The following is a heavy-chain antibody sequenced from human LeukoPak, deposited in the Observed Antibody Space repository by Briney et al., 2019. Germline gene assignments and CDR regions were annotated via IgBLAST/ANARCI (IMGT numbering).Heavy chain of an antibody. J-gene: IGHJ4*02. CDR1: GFTFSSYG. D-gene: IGHD3-22*01. V-gene: IGHV3-33*01. CDR3: ARGAPTVVMNSNYYDSSGYYSV. CDR2: IWYDGSNK. Sequence: LAGGSLRLSCAASGFTFSSYGMHWVRQAPGKGLEWVAVIWYDGSNKYYADSVKGRFTISRDNSKNTLYLQMNSLRAEDTAVYYCARGAPTVVMNSNYYDSSGYYSVWGQGTLVTVSS.